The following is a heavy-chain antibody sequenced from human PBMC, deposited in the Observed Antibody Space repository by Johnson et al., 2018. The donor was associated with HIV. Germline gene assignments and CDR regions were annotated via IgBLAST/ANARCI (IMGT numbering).Heavy chain of an antibody. CDR3: ARRGYSSSGGAFDI. CDR2: ISYDGSNK. CDR1: GFTFSSYA. V-gene: IGHV3-30-3*01. Sequence: QVQLVESGGGVVQPGRSLRLSCAASGFTFSSYAMHWVRQAPGKGLEWVAVISYDGSNKYYADSVKGRFTISSDNSKNTLYLQMNSLRAEDTVVYYCARRGYSSSGGAFDIWGQGTMVTVSS. J-gene: IGHJ3*02. D-gene: IGHD6-6*01.